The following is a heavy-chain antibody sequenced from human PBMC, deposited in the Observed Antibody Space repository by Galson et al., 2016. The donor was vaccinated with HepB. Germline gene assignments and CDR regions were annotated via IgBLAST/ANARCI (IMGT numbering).Heavy chain of an antibody. CDR1: GFTFSNYA. CDR2: ISHDGSNK. D-gene: IGHD3-9*01. CDR3: ARDVLRYFDWLLSYGMDV. Sequence: SLRLSCAASGFTFSNYAMHWVRQAPGKGLEWVAFISHDGSNKYYADSVKGRFTISRDNSKNTLYVQLNSLRVEDTAVYYCARDVLRYFDWLLSYGMDVWGQGTTVTVSS. J-gene: IGHJ6*02. V-gene: IGHV3-30*04.